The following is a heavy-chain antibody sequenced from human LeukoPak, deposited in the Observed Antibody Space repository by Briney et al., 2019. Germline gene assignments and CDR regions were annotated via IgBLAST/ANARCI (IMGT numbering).Heavy chain of an antibody. V-gene: IGHV3-49*04. J-gene: IGHJ3*02. CDR1: GFTFGDYA. CDR3: TSFYYYGSGSYYNVYGAFDI. D-gene: IGHD3-10*01. CDR2: IRSKAYGGTT. Sequence: GRSLRLSCTASGFTFGDYAMSWVRQAPGKGLEWVGFIRSKAYGGTTEYAASVKGRFTISRDDSKSIAYLQMNSLKTEDTAVYYCTSFYYYGSGSYYNVYGAFDIWGHGTMVTVSS.